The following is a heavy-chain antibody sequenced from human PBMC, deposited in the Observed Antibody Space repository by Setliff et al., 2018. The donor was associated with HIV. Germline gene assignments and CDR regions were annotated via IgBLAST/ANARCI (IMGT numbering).Heavy chain of an antibody. CDR2: VYNSGSA. V-gene: IGHV4-61*02. J-gene: IGHJ2*01. Sequence: SETLSLTCTVSGGSINSGTYYWSWIRQPAGKGLEWIGRVYNSGSANYNPSLTSRVTMSVDTSKNQFSLNLNSLTAADTAIYYCARGAEYPNWYFDLWGRGTLVPSPQ. CDR3: ARGAEYPNWYFDL. CDR1: GGSINSGTYY.